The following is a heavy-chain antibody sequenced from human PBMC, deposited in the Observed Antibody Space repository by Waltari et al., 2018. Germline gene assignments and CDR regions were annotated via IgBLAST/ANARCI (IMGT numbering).Heavy chain of an antibody. J-gene: IGHJ4*02. D-gene: IGHD6-13*01. V-gene: IGHV4-34*01. CDR3: ARVLGSSSILDY. CDR1: GGSFSGYY. CDR2: INQSGST. Sequence: QVQLQQWGAGLLKPSETLSLTCAVYGGSFSGYYWSWIRQPPGKGLEWIGEINQSGSTNDNPSLKSRVTISVDTSKNQFSLKLSSVTAADTAVYYCARVLGSSSILDYWGQGTLVTVSS.